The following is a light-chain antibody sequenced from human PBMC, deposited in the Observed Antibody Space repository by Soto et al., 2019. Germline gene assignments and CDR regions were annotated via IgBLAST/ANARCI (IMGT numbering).Light chain of an antibody. J-gene: IGLJ3*02. V-gene: IGLV1-44*01. Sequence: QPVLTQPPSASGAPGQRVTISCSGSTSNIGTDTVNWYQQLPGTAPKLLIYGNTQRPSGVPDRFSDSKSATSASLAISGLQSEDEADYYCAAWDDSLNGWVFGGGTKLTVL. CDR2: GNT. CDR3: AAWDDSLNGWV. CDR1: TSNIGTDT.